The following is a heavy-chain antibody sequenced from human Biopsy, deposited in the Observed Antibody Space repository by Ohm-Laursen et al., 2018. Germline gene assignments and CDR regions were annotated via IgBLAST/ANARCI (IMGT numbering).Heavy chain of an antibody. CDR2: ISYTGYT. Sequence: TLSLTCVVSGGSFTGHYWSWIRQPPGKGLEWIGHISYTGYTSYNASLKSRVTISVDTSRNHSSLRLSSLTAADTAVYYCARGSNDFGGLYFPRWGQGTLLTVSS. D-gene: IGHD4-23*01. CDR3: ARGSNDFGGLYFPR. J-gene: IGHJ4*02. V-gene: IGHV4-59*11. CDR1: GGSFTGHY.